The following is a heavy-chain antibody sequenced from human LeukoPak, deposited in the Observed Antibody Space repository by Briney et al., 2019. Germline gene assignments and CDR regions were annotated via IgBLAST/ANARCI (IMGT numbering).Heavy chain of an antibody. CDR1: GGSISSGGYY. D-gene: IGHD2-15*01. Sequence: SETLSLTCAVSGGSISSGGYYWSWIRQHPGKGLEWIGSVYYSGSTYYNPSLKSRVTISVDISKNQFSLKLTSVTAADTAVYYCASYCSGGTCYLGFDYWGQGTLVTVSS. CDR2: VYYSGST. V-gene: IGHV4-39*01. J-gene: IGHJ4*02. CDR3: ASYCSGGTCYLGFDY.